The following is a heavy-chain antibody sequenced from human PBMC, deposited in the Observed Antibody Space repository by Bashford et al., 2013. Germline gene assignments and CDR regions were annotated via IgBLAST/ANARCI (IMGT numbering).Heavy chain of an antibody. CDR1: GGSISSGSYY. CDR3: AREVSRGSSDY. V-gene: IGHV4-61*02. J-gene: IGHJ4*02. D-gene: IGHD6-6*01. Sequence: SETLSLTCTVSGGSISSGSYYWSWIRQPAGKGLEWIGRIYTSGSTNYNPSLKSRVTISVDTSKNQFSLKLSSVTAADTAVYYCAREVSRGSSDYWGQGTLVTVSS. CDR2: IYTSGST.